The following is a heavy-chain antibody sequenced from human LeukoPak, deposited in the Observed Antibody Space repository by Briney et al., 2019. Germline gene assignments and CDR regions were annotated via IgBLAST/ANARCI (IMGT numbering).Heavy chain of an antibody. J-gene: IGHJ4*02. CDR2: ISSSSSTI. V-gene: IGHV3-48*01. D-gene: IGHD3-22*01. Sequence: GGSLRLSCAASGFTFSSYSMNWVRQAPGKGLDWVSYISSSSSTIYYADSVKGRFTISRDNAKNSLYLQMNSLRAEDTAVYYCARPDTLYDSSGYAWDYLGQGTLVTVSS. CDR1: GFTFSSYS. CDR3: ARPDTLYDSSGYAWDY.